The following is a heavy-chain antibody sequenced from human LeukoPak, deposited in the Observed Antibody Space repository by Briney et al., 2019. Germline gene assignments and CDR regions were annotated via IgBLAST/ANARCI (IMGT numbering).Heavy chain of an antibody. CDR1: GFTFSSDR. Sequence: GGSLRLSCIASGFTFSSDRMHWVRQVPGKGLVWVSRIENDGTGAVYADAVESRFTISRDNAKNMLYLQMNSLRAEDTAVYYCVRGGFNGNWGQGTLVTVSS. V-gene: IGHV3-74*03. CDR2: IENDGTGA. J-gene: IGHJ4*02. CDR3: VRGGFNGN. D-gene: IGHD2-8*01.